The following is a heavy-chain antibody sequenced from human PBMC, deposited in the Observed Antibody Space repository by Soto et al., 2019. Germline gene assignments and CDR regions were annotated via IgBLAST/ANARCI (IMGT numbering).Heavy chain of an antibody. CDR1: GFTFDDYA. V-gene: IGHV3-9*01. Sequence: SLRLSCAASGFTFDDYAMHWVRQAPGKGLEWVSGISWNSGSIGYADSVKGRFTISRDNAKNSLYLQMNSLRAEDTALYYCASQGRNGEGRMEDAFYIFAQGTMVPVSS. J-gene: IGHJ3*02. CDR3: ASQGRNGEGRMEDAFYI. CDR2: ISWNSGSI. D-gene: IGHD2-8*01.